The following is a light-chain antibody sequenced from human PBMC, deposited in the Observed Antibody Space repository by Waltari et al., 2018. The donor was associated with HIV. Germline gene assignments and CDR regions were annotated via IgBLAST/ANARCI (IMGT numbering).Light chain of an antibody. J-gene: IGKJ1*01. CDR1: QNIVSS. Sequence: EIVLTQSPDFQSVTPKEKVTITCRASQNIVSSLHWYQQKPDQSPTLLIKYASQSFSGDPSRFIGSGSGTAFTFTINSLEAEDAATYYCHQSSSFWTFGQGTKVEIK. V-gene: IGKV6-21*01. CDR2: YAS. CDR3: HQSSSFWT.